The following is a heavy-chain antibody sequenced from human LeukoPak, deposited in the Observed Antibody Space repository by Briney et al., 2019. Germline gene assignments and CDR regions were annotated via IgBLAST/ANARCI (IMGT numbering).Heavy chain of an antibody. Sequence: SETLSLTCTVSGGSISSYYWSWIRQPPGKGLEWIGYIYYSGSTNYNPSLKSRVTISVDTSKNQFSLKLSSVTAADTAVYYCARATEWLPYYSDYWGQGTLVTVSS. J-gene: IGHJ4*02. CDR1: GGSISSYY. CDR2: IYYSGST. D-gene: IGHD5-12*01. CDR3: ARATEWLPYYSDY. V-gene: IGHV4-59*08.